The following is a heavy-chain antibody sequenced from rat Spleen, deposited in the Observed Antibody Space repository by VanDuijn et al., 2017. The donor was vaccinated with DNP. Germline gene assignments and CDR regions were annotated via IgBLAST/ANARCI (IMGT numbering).Heavy chain of an antibody. CDR3: AGRPPPTRGPFDY. J-gene: IGHJ2*01. CDR2: ISYDGRDI. Sequence: EVQLVESGGGLVQPGNSLKLSCAVSGLTFSDHNMAWVRQTPKKGLEWVATISYDGRDIYYRDSVKGRFTMSRDNAKSTLYLQMDSLRSEDTATYYCAGRPPPTRGPFDYWGQGVTVTVSS. V-gene: IGHV5-7*01. D-gene: IGHD1-4*01. CDR1: GLTFSDHN.